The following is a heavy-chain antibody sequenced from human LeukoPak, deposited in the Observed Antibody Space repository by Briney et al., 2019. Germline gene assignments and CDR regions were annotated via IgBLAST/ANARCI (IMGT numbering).Heavy chain of an antibody. J-gene: IGHJ6*02. CDR1: GFTFSSYA. CDR3: AKDRRYCSSTSCYARGGTNLEDYYYYGMDV. V-gene: IGHV3-23*01. CDR2: ISGSGGST. Sequence: PGGSLRLSCAASGFTFSSYAMSWVRQAPGKALEWVSAISGSGGSTYYADSVKGRFTISRDNSKNTLYLQMNSLRAEDTAVYYCAKDRRYCSSTSCYARGGTNLEDYYYYGMDVWGQGTTVTVSS. D-gene: IGHD2-2*01.